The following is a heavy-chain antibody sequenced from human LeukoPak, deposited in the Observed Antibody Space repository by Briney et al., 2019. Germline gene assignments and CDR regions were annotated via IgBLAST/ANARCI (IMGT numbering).Heavy chain of an antibody. V-gene: IGHV3-30*04. CDR2: ISYDGSNK. J-gene: IGHJ4*02. CDR3: ARDRRWLQYSDY. CDR1: GFTFSSYA. D-gene: IGHD5-24*01. Sequence: GRSLRLSCAASGFTFSSYAMHWVRQAPGKGLESVAVISYDGSNKYYADSVKGRFTISRDNSKNTLYLEMNSLRPEDTAVYYCARDRRWLQYSDYWGQGTLVTVSS.